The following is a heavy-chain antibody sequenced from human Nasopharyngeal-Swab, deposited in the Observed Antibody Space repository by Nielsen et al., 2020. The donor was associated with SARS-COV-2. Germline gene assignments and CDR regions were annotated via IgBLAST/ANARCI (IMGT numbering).Heavy chain of an antibody. Sequence: LRLSCTVSGASITNYYWTWVRQSPGKGPEWIGIFYDSGRTNYRSSLKSRVTMSVDTSKSQFSLKLTSVTAADTAVYFCASWPRESSSWFWRWGLGTLVTVSS. J-gene: IGHJ4*02. V-gene: IGHV4-59*01. D-gene: IGHD6-13*01. CDR3: ASWPRESSSWFWR. CDR1: GASITNYY. CDR2: FYDSGRT.